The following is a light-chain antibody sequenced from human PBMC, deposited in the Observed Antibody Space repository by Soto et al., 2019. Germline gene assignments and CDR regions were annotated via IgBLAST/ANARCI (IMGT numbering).Light chain of an antibody. CDR3: MQPLETPWT. CDR1: QSLLHSNGYSH. CDR2: LGS. Sequence: DIVLTQSPLSLPVTPGEPASISCRSSQSLLHSNGYSHLDWYLQKPGQSPQVLIYLGSNRTSGVPDRFSVSGSGTDFTLKISRVEAEDVGVYYCMQPLETPWTFGQGTRVEIK. J-gene: IGKJ1*01. V-gene: IGKV2-28*01.